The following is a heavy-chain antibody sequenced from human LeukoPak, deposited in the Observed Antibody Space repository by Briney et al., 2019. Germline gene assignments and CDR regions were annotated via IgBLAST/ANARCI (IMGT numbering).Heavy chain of an antibody. CDR3: AREWGYSSSRFDY. CDR1: GFSFSDFA. Sequence: QPGGSLRLSCAASGFSFSDFAVHWVRQAPGKGLEWVAAISYNSRNTKYADSVKGRFTISRDNAKNSLYLQMNSLRAEDTAVYYCAREWGYSSSRFDYWGQGTLVTVSS. J-gene: IGHJ4*02. V-gene: IGHV3-30*04. CDR2: ISYNSRNT. D-gene: IGHD6-13*01.